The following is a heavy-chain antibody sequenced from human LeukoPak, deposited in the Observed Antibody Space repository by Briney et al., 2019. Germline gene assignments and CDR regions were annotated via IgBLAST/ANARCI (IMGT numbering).Heavy chain of an antibody. D-gene: IGHD3-22*01. V-gene: IGHV4-39*07. CDR3: ARALWGDSSGYPHYFDY. J-gene: IGHJ4*02. CDR1: GGSISSSSYY. Sequence: SETLSLTCTVSGGSISSSSYYWGWIRQPPGKGLEWIGSIYYSGSTYYNPSLKSRVTISVDTSKNQFSLKLSSVTAADTAVYYCARALWGDSSGYPHYFDYWGQGTLVTVSS. CDR2: IYYSGST.